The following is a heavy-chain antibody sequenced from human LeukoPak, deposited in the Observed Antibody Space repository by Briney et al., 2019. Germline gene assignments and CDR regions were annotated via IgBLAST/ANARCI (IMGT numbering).Heavy chain of an antibody. D-gene: IGHD2-2*01. J-gene: IGHJ6*03. CDR3: ARVTAAMSLYYYYYMDV. Sequence: GASVKVSCKASGYTFTGYYMHWVRQAPGQGLERMGWINPNSGGTNYAQKFQGRVTMTRDTSISTAYMELSRLRSDDTAVYYCARVTAAMSLYYYYYMDVWGKGTTVTVSS. CDR2: INPNSGGT. CDR1: GYTFTGYY. V-gene: IGHV1-2*02.